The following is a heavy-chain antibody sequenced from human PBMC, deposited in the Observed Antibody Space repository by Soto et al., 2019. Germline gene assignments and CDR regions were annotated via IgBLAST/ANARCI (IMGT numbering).Heavy chain of an antibody. CDR2: ISYDGSNK. V-gene: IGHV3-30*03. Sequence: GGSLRLSCAASGFTFSSYGMHWVRQAPGKGLEWVAVISYDGSNKYYTDSVKGRFTISRDNSKNTLRLQMNSLRAEDTAVYYCARDHKGGYYYYGMDVWGQGTTVTVSS. CDR1: GFTFSSYG. J-gene: IGHJ6*02. CDR3: ARDHKGGYYYYGMDV.